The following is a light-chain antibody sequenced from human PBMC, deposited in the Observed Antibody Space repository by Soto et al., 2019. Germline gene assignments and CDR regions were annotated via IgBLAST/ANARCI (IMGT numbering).Light chain of an antibody. CDR1: HDIRNY. V-gene: IGKV1-33*01. Sequence: DTQMTQSPSSLSASVGDRVTITCQASHDIRNYLNWYQQKPGQAPRLLIHDASRLQTGVPSRFSGSGSGTDFILTITSLQPDDIATYHCQQYDNLPLTFGGGTKVEI. CDR2: DAS. CDR3: QQYDNLPLT. J-gene: IGKJ4*01.